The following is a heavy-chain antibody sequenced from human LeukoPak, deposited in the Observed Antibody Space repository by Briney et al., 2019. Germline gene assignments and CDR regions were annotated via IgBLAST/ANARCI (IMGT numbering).Heavy chain of an antibody. J-gene: IGHJ5*02. Sequence: ASVKVSCKVSGYTLTELSMHWVRQAPGKGLEWMGGFDPEDGETIYAQKLQGRVTMTTDTSTSTAYMELRSLRSDDTAVYYCARAYCGGDCNNWFDPWGQGTLVTVSS. CDR3: ARAYCGGDCNNWFDP. D-gene: IGHD2-21*02. V-gene: IGHV1-24*01. CDR2: FDPEDGET. CDR1: GYTLTELS.